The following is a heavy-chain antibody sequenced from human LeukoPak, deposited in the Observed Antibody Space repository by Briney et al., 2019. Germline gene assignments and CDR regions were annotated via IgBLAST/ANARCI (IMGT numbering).Heavy chain of an antibody. J-gene: IGHJ4*02. CDR1: GFTFSDYY. Sequence: GGSLRLSCAASGFTFSDYYMSWIRQAPGKGLEWVSYISSSGSTIYYADSVKGRFTISRDNAKNSVYLQMNSLRAEDTAVYYCARDRGVATISGNFDYWGQGTLVTVSS. CDR3: ARDRGVATISGNFDY. CDR2: ISSSGSTI. D-gene: IGHD5-12*01. V-gene: IGHV3-11*04.